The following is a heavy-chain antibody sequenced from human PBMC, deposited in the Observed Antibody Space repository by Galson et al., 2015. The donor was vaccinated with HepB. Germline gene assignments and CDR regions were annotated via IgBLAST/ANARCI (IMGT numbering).Heavy chain of an antibody. Sequence: SVKVSCKASGGTFSSYAINWVRQAPGQGLEWMGGIIPIFGTANYTQKFQGRVTITADESTSTAYMGLSSLRSEDTAVYYCARERAVAGPRRGFDYWGQGTLVTVSS. J-gene: IGHJ4*02. D-gene: IGHD6-19*01. CDR3: ARERAVAGPRRGFDY. CDR2: IIPIFGTA. CDR1: GGTFSSYA. V-gene: IGHV1-69*13.